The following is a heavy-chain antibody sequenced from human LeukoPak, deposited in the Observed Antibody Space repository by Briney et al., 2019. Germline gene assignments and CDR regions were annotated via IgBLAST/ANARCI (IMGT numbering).Heavy chain of an antibody. CDR3: ARSQKYCSSTSCVYYYFDY. CDR2: ISGSGGST. J-gene: IGHJ4*02. V-gene: IGHV3-23*01. CDR1: GFTFSSYA. D-gene: IGHD2-2*01. Sequence: PGGSLRLSCAASGFTFSSYAMSWVRQAPGKGLEWVSAISGSGGSTYYADSVKGRFTISRDNSKNTLYLQMNSLRAEDTAVYYCARSQKYCSSTSCVYYYFDYWGQGTLVTVSS.